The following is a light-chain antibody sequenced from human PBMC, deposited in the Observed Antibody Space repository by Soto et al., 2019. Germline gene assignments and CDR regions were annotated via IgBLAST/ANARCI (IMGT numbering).Light chain of an antibody. CDR2: GSS. CDR3: QQYGSSPPYT. Sequence: EVVLTQSPGTLSLSPGERATLSCRASQSVSNNYLAWYQQKPGQSPKLLIFGSSDRATVIPDRFSGSGSGTDFTLTISRLEPEDFVVYYCQQYGSSPPYTFGQGTKLEIK. J-gene: IGKJ2*01. CDR1: QSVSNNY. V-gene: IGKV3-20*01.